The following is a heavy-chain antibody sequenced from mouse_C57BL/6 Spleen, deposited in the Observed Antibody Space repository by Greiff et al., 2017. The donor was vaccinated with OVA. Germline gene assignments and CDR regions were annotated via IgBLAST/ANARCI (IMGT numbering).Heavy chain of an antibody. CDR2: INPYNGGT. D-gene: IGHD3-2*02. J-gene: IGHJ2*01. V-gene: IGHV1-19*01. CDR1: GYTFTDYY. Sequence: VQLQQSGPVLVKPGASVKMSCKASGYTFTDYYMNWVKQSHGKSLEWIGVINPYNGGTSYNQKFKGKATLTVDKSSSTAYMELNSLTSEDSAVYYWARRGGTAQAPDYWGQGTTLTVSS. CDR3: ARRGGTAQAPDY.